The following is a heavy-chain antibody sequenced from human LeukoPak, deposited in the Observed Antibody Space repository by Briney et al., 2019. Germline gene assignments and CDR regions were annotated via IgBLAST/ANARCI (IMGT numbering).Heavy chain of an antibody. Sequence: PSGTLSLTCAVSGGSISSSNWWSWVRQPPGKGLEWIGEIYHSGSTNYNPYLKSRVTISVDKSKNQFSLKLSSVTAADTAVYYCARNGDCSGGSCYQFDYWGQGTLVTVSS. CDR1: GGSISSSNW. V-gene: IGHV4-4*02. CDR3: ARNGDCSGGSCYQFDY. CDR2: IYHSGST. D-gene: IGHD2-15*01. J-gene: IGHJ4*02.